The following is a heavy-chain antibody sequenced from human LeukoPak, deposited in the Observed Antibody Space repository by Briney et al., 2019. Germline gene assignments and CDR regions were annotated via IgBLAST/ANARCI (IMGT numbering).Heavy chain of an antibody. V-gene: IGHV4-38-2*02. CDR1: GYYISSGYF. J-gene: IGHJ5*02. CDR3: AREHRKANWFDP. Sequence: SETLSLTCSVSGYYISSGYFWGWIRQPPGQGLEWIGNIYHSGSTYYNPSLKSRVTISVDTSKNQFSLNLSSVTAADTAVYYCAREHRKANWFDPWGQGTLVTVSS. CDR2: IYHSGST.